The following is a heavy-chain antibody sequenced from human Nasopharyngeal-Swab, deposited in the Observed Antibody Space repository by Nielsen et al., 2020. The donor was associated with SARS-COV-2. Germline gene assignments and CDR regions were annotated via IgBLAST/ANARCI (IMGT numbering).Heavy chain of an antibody. V-gene: IGHV1-69*13. D-gene: IGHD3-22*01. J-gene: IGHJ1*01. Sequence: SVKVSCKASGDTFTKYTFSWVRQAPGLGLEWMGGVIPMSRTANYAQKFQGRVTITADESTSIAYMELSSLRSEDTAVYYCARSHGYYFDSSNFHPGDWGQGTLVTVSS. CDR2: VIPMSRTA. CDR3: ARSHGYYFDSSNFHPGD. CDR1: GDTFTKYT.